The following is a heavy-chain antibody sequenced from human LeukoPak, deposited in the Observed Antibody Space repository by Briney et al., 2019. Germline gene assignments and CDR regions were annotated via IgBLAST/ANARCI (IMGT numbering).Heavy chain of an antibody. J-gene: IGHJ4*02. CDR2: IYYSGST. CDR3: ARQPTSGRVPRYFDY. D-gene: IGHD2-2*01. CDR1: GGSISSSSYY. Sequence: SETLSLTCTVSGGSISSSSYYWGWIRQPPGKGLEWIGSIYYSGSTYYNPSLKSRVTISVDTSKNQFSLKLSSVTAADTAVYYCARQPTSGRVPRYFDYWGQGTLVTVSS. V-gene: IGHV4-39*01.